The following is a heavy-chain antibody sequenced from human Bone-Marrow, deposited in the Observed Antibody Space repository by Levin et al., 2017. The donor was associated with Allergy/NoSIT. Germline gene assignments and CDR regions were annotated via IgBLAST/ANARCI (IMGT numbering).Heavy chain of an antibody. D-gene: IGHD6-19*01. CDR2: IKYDGSEK. CDR1: GFTFDDYA. J-gene: IGHJ4*01. Sequence: GESLKISCAASGFTFDDYAMHWVRQAPGKGLEWVANIKYDGSEKSSVDSVRGRFTISRDNTKNSLYLQMNSLRVEDTAVYYCARDGWGSNDHWGQGTLVTVSS. V-gene: IGHV3-7*01. CDR3: ARDGWGSNDH.